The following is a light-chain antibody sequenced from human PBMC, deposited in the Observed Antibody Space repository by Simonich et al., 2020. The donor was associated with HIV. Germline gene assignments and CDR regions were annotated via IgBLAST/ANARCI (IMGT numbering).Light chain of an antibody. V-gene: IGKV1-9*01. CDR1: QGISSY. Sequence: DIQLTQSPSFLSASVGDRVTITCRASQGISSYLAWYQQKPGKAPKLLIYGASTRATSIPARFSGCGSGTDFTLTISSLEPEDFAVYYCQQRSNWPPWTFGQGTKVEIK. CDR3: QQRSNWPPWT. CDR2: GAS. J-gene: IGKJ1*01.